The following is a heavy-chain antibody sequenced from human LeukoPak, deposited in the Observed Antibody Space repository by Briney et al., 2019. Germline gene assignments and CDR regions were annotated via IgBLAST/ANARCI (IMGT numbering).Heavy chain of an antibody. CDR1: GGSFSGYY. J-gene: IGHJ6*02. Sequence: SETLSLTCAVYGGSFSGYYWSWIRQPPGKGLEWIGEINHSGSTNYNPSLKSRVTISVDTSKNQFSLKLSSVTAADTAVYHCARSRILRPMDVWGQGTTVTVSS. CDR2: INHSGST. V-gene: IGHV4-34*01. CDR3: ARSRILRPMDV. D-gene: IGHD3-3*01.